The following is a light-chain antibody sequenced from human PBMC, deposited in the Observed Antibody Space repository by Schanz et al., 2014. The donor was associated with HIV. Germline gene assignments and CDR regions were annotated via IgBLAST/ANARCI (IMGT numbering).Light chain of an antibody. CDR2: GAS. V-gene: IGKV3-20*01. Sequence: EIVLTQSPGTLSLSPGERATLSCRATQSVSSNSLAWYQQKPGQAPRLLIYGASNRATGIPDRFSGSGSGTDFTLTISRLEPEDFAVYYCQQDGSSFGPGTKVEIK. J-gene: IGKJ3*01. CDR3: QQDGSS. CDR1: QSVSSNS.